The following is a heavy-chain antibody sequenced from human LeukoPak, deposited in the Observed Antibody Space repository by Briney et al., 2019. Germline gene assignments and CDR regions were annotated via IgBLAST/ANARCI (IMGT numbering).Heavy chain of an antibody. D-gene: IGHD4-23*01. CDR3: ARGHDHGGNSRYFQH. J-gene: IGHJ1*01. Sequence: SETLSLTCTVSSGSISSYYWSWIRQPPGKGLEWIGYIFYSGSTNYNPSLKSRVTISVDTSKNQFSLGLSSVTAADTAVHYCARGHDHGGNSRYFQHWGQGTLVTVSS. V-gene: IGHV4-59*01. CDR1: SGSISSYY. CDR2: IFYSGST.